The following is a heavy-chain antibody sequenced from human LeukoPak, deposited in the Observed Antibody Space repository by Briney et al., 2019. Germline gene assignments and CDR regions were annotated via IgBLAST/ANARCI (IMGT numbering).Heavy chain of an antibody. CDR2: IATYNNNT. Sequence: ASVKVSCKASGYTFTGYYMHWVRQAPGQGLEWMGWIATYNNNTSYAQRLQDRVSMTTETSTKTAYMELRSLRSDDTAVYYCARGGVARYYHGSGSYLTPFDYWGQGTLVTVSP. CDR1: GYTFTGYY. D-gene: IGHD3-10*01. V-gene: IGHV1-18*04. CDR3: ARGGVARYYHGSGSYLTPFDY. J-gene: IGHJ4*02.